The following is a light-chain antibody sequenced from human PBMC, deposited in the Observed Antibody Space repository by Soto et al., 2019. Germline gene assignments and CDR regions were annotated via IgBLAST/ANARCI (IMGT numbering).Light chain of an antibody. CDR2: DNS. CDR1: SSNIGSNYR. CDR3: QSDDNRLSV. J-gene: IGLJ3*02. Sequence: QSVLTQPPSVSGAPGQRVTISCTGSSSNIGSNYRVQWYQQLPGKAPKLVIYDNSNRPSGVPDRFSGSKSGTSASLAITGQPDDEAADYYCQSDDNRLSVFGGGTKLTVL. V-gene: IGLV1-40*01.